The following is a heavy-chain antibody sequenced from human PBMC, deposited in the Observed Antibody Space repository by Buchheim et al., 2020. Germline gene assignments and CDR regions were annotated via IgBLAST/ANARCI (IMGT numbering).Heavy chain of an antibody. CDR1: GGSFSGYY. CDR3: ARNGMWYYDFWSGRNWFDP. D-gene: IGHD3-3*01. V-gene: IGHV4-34*01. J-gene: IGHJ5*02. CDR2: INHSGST. Sequence: QVQLQQWGAGLLKPSETLSLTCAVYGGSFSGYYWSWIRQPPGKGREWIGEINHSGSTNYNPSLKSRVTISVDTSKTQFSLKLSSVTAADTAVYYCARNGMWYYDFWSGRNWFDPWGQGTL.